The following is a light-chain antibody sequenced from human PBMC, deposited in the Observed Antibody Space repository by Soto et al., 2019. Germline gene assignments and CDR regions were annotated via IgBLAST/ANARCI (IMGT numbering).Light chain of an antibody. CDR1: QDIKNY. CDR3: QQFDSVPCT. V-gene: IGKV1-33*01. Sequence: IEMTQSPSALSASAGDRVTITCQASQDIKNYVILYQQKPGRAPKLLIYDAASLGTGVSSRFSGSGSGTDFTLTISSLQPEDVATYYCQQFDSVPCTFGQGTKLEIK. CDR2: DAA. J-gene: IGKJ2*02.